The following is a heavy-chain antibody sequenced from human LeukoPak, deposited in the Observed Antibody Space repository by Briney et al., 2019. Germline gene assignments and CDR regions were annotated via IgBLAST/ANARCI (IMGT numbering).Heavy chain of an antibody. D-gene: IGHD4-17*01. Sequence: SETLSLTCAVSSGSLSGYPWGWIRQPPGKGLEWVGEISHSGITNYNASLKGRVTISLKKSEIQFSLMLSSVTAADTAVYYCTRQSGTVTPIDYWSQGTLVTVSS. V-gene: IGHV4-34*01. CDR1: SGSLSGYP. CDR3: TRQSGTVTPIDY. J-gene: IGHJ4*02. CDR2: ISHSGIT.